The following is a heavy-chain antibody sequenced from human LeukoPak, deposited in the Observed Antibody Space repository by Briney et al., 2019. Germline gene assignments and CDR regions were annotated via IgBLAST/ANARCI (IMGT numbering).Heavy chain of an antibody. J-gene: IGHJ4*02. CDR1: GFTFSSYS. V-gene: IGHV3-21*01. Sequence: GGSLRLSCAASGFTFSSYSMNWVRQAPGKGLEWVSSISSSSSYIYYADSVKGRFTISRDNAKNSLYLQMNSLRAEDTAVYYCAREYSSGWYFFDYWGQGTLLTVSS. CDR2: ISSSSSYI. CDR3: AREYSSGWYFFDY. D-gene: IGHD6-19*01.